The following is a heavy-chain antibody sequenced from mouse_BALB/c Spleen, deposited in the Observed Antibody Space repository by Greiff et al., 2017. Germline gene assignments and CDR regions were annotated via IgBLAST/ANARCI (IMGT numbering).Heavy chain of an antibody. Sequence: VQLQQSGAELVKPGASVKLSCTASGFNIKDTYMHWVKQRPEQGLEWIGRIDPANGNTKYDPKFQGKATITADTSSSTAYLQLSSLTSEDTAVYYCARDYYGSRWYFDVWGAGTTVTVSS. CDR3: ARDYYGSRWYFDV. V-gene: IGHV14-3*02. CDR1: GFNIKDTY. J-gene: IGHJ1*01. D-gene: IGHD1-1*01. CDR2: IDPANGNT.